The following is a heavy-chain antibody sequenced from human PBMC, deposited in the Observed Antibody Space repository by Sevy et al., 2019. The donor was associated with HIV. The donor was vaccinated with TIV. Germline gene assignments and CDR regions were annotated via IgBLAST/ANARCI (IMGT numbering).Heavy chain of an antibody. CDR2: INHRGAT. J-gene: IGHJ4*02. D-gene: IGHD6-13*01. CDR3: ARAAIAAPGAPFDD. CDR1: GGSFSGDF. V-gene: IGHV4-34*01. Sequence: SETLSLTCAVYGGSFSGDFWSWIRQPPGKGPEWIGEINHRGATSYNSPFKSRVSISIDTSRKQFSLKLTSVTAADTAVYYCARAAIAAPGAPFDDWGQGTLVTVSS.